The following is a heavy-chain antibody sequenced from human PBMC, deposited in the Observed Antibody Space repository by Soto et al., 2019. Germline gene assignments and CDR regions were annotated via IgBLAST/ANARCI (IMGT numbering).Heavy chain of an antibody. Sequence: SETLSLTCTVSGGSISSGGYYWSWIRQHPGKGLEWIGYIYYSGSTYYNPSLKSRVTISVDTSKNQFSLKLSSVTAADTAVYYCARDQYSSGLSWGQGTLVTVSS. J-gene: IGHJ4*02. CDR3: ARDQYSSGLS. CDR2: IYYSGST. D-gene: IGHD6-25*01. CDR1: GGSISSGGYY. V-gene: IGHV4-31*03.